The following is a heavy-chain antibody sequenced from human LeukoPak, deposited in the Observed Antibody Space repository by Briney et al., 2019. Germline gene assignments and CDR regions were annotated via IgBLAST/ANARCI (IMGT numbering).Heavy chain of an antibody. CDR1: VYTFTGYY. V-gene: IGHV1-2*06. D-gene: IGHD4/OR15-4a*01. Sequence: ASVKVSCNASVYTFTGYYMHWVRQAPGQGLEWMGRINPNSGGTDYAQNFQGRVTLTRDTSINTAYMDLSRLASDDTAVYFCARVELTTGPRYFDSWGQGTLVTVSS. CDR3: ARVELTTGPRYFDS. CDR2: INPNSGGT. J-gene: IGHJ4*02.